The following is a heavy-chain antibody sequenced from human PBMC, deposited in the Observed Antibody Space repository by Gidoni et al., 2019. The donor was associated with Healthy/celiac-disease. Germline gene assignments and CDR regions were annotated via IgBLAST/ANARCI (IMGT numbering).Heavy chain of an antibody. CDR2: IIPIFGTA. J-gene: IGHJ6*02. D-gene: IGHD6-6*01. V-gene: IGHV1-69*01. CDR1: GVTFSSSA. CDR3: ARDRGSSSPFYYYYYVMDV. Sequence: QVQLVQSGAEVKKPGSAVTVSCKAYGVTFSSSAISWVRQAPGQGLEWMGGIIPIFGTANYAQKFQGRVTITADESTSTAYMELSSLRSEDTAVYYCARDRGSSSPFYYYYYVMDVWGQGTTVTVSS.